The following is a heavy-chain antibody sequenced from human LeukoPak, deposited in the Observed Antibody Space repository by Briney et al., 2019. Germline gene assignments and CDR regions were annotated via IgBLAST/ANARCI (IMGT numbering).Heavy chain of an antibody. D-gene: IGHD2-2*02. J-gene: IGHJ6*03. Sequence: GASVKVSFKGSGYTFIGYYIHWVRQAPGQGPEWMGWINPNTGGTNYAQNFQGRVTMTRDTSIRTAYMELRRLRSDDTAVYYCARGLYCSSASCYIGLGYYYYYMDVWGKGTTVTVS. CDR3: ARGLYCSSASCYIGLGYYYYYMDV. CDR2: INPNTGGT. CDR1: GYTFIGYY. V-gene: IGHV1-2*02.